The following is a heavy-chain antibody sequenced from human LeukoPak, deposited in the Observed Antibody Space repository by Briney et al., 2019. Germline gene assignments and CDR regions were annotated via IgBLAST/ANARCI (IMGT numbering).Heavy chain of an antibody. CDR2: IKQDGDEK. Sequence: PGGSLRLSCAASGFTLSGYWMSWVRRAPGKGLEWVANIKQDGDEKYYVDSVRGRFTISRDNAKNSLYLQMNSLRAEDTALYYCAKDKAPGGVGATDLFDYWGQGTLVTVSS. D-gene: IGHD1-26*01. V-gene: IGHV3-7*03. CDR3: AKDKAPGGVGATDLFDY. J-gene: IGHJ4*02. CDR1: GFTLSGYW.